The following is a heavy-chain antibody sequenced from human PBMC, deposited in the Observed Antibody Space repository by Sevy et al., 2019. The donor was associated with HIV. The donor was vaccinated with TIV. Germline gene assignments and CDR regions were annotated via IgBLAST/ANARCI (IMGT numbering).Heavy chain of an antibody. V-gene: IGHV1-46*01. D-gene: IGHD1-26*01. CDR2: INPSGGST. CDR3: ARTKNSGSYYVYAFDI. CDR1: GYTFTSYY. J-gene: IGHJ3*02. Sequence: ASVKVSSKASGYTFTSYYMHWVRQAPGQGLEWMGMINPSGGSTSYAQKFQGRVTMTRDTSTSTVYMELSSLRSEDTAVYYCARTKNSGSYYVYAFDIWGQGTMVTVSS.